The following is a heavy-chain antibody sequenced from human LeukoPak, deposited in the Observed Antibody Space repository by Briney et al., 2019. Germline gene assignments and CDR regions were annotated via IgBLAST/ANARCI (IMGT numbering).Heavy chain of an antibody. D-gene: IGHD4-23*01. CDR3: ARGVRRRVWFDP. CDR2: INHSGST. CDR1: GGSFSGYY. V-gene: IGHV4-34*01. J-gene: IGHJ5*02. Sequence: PSETLSLTCAVYGGSFSGYYWSWIRQPPGKGLEWIGEINHSGSTNYNPSLKSRVTISVDTSKNQFSLKLSSVTAADTAVYYCARGVRRRVWFDPWGQGTLVTVSS.